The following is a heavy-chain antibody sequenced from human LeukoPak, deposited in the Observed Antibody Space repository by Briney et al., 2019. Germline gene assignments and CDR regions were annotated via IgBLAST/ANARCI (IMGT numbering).Heavy chain of an antibody. V-gene: IGHV4-38-2*02. Sequence: PSETLSLTCTVSGGSTSSDYWGWIRQPPGKGLEWVGSIYHSGSTYYNPSLKSRVTISVDTSKNQFSLKLSSVTAADTAVYYCASGVVPAAMFDYWGQGTLVTVSS. J-gene: IGHJ4*02. CDR1: GGSTSSDY. D-gene: IGHD2-2*01. CDR2: IYHSGST. CDR3: ASGVVPAAMFDY.